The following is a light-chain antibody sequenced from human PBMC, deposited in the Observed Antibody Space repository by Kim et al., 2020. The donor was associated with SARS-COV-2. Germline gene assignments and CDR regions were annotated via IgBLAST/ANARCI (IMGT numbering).Light chain of an antibody. V-gene: IGLV4-69*01. CDR2: LNSDGSH. CDR1: SGHSSYA. J-gene: IGLJ2*01. Sequence: QLVLTQSPSASASLGASVKLTCTLSSGHSSYAIAWHQQQPEKGPRYLMKLNSDGSHSKGDGIPDRFSGSSSGAERYLTISSLQSEDEADNYCQTWGTGDVVFGGGTQLTVL. CDR3: QTWGTGDVV.